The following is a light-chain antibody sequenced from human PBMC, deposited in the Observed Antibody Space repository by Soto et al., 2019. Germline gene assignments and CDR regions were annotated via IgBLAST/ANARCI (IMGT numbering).Light chain of an antibody. J-gene: IGLJ1*01. CDR2: DVT. CDR3: SSYTSSSTLYV. V-gene: IGLV2-14*01. CDR1: SSDVGDNNY. Sequence: QSVLTQPASVSGSPGQSIPISCTGTSSDVGDNNYVSWYQQHPGKAPKLMIYDVTHRPSGISNRFSGSKSGNTASLTISGLQAEYEADYYCSSYTSSSTLYVFGTGTKLTVL.